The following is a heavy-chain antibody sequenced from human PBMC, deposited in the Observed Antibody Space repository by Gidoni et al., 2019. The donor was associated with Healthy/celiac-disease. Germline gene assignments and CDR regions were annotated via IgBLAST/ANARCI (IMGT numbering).Heavy chain of an antibody. CDR2: INWNGGST. D-gene: IGHD2-15*01. CDR1: GFAFADYG. Sequence: EVQLVESGGGVVRPGGSLRLSCAASGFAFADYGMSWVRQAPGKGLEWVSGINWNGGSTGYADSVKGRFTISRDNAKNSLYLQMNSLRAEDTALYHCARRHCSGGSCYFDYWGQGTLVTVSS. V-gene: IGHV3-20*01. J-gene: IGHJ4*02. CDR3: ARRHCSGGSCYFDY.